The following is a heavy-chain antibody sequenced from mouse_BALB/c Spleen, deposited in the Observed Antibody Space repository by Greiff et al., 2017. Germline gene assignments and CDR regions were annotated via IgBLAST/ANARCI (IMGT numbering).Heavy chain of an antibody. J-gene: IGHJ2*01. V-gene: IGHV1-7*01. CDR3: ARSNYGSLDY. CDR2: INPSTGYT. Sequence: QVQLQQSGAELAKPGASVKMSCKASGYTFTSYWMHWVKQRPGQGLEWIGYINPSTGYTEYNQKFKDKATLTADKSSSTAYMQLSSLTSEDSAVYYCARSNYGSLDYWGQGTTLTVSS. D-gene: IGHD1-1*01. CDR1: GYTFTSYW.